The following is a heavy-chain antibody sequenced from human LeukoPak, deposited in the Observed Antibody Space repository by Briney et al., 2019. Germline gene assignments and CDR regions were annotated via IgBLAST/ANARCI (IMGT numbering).Heavy chain of an antibody. V-gene: IGHV3-21*01. D-gene: IGHD3-22*01. CDR2: ISSSSSYI. J-gene: IGHJ4*02. Sequence: PGGSLRLSCAASGFTFSSYSMNWVRQAPGKGLEWVSSISSSSSYIYYADSVKGRLTISRDNAKNSLYLQMNSLRAEDTAVYYCARAITMIVVAAGYWGQGTLVTVSS. CDR3: ARAITMIVVAAGY. CDR1: GFTFSSYS.